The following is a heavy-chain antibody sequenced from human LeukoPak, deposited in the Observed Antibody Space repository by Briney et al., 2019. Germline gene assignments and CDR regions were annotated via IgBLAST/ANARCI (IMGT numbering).Heavy chain of an antibody. J-gene: IGHJ4*02. D-gene: IGHD2-2*01. CDR3: ARVGPPAAPYYFDY. V-gene: IGHV4-59*08. CDR2: IYYSGST. CDR1: GGSISSYY. Sequence: MPSETLSLTCTVSGGSISSYYWSWIRQPPGKGLEWIGYIYYSGSTNYNPSLKSRVTISVDTSKNQFSLKLSSVTAADTAVYYCARVGPPAAPYYFDYWGQGTLVTVSS.